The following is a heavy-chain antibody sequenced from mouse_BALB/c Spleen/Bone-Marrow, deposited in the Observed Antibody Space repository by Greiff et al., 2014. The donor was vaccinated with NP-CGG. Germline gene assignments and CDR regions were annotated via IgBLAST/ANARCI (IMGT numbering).Heavy chain of an antibody. CDR2: IRNKANGYTT. CDR1: GFTFTDYY. J-gene: IGHJ1*01. D-gene: IGHD2-1*01. CDR3: ATDINYGNSWYFDG. Sequence: EVNVVESGGGLVQPGGSLRLRCATSGFTFTDYYMSWVRQPPGKALEWLGFIRNKANGYTTEYSASVKGRFTISRDNSQSILYLQMNTLRAEDSATYYCATDINYGNSWYFDGWGAGTTVTVSS. V-gene: IGHV7-3*02.